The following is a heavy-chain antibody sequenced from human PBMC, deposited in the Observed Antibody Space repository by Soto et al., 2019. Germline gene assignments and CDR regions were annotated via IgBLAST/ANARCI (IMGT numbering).Heavy chain of an antibody. D-gene: IGHD3-16*01. J-gene: IGHJ4*02. CDR1: GGSISSSSYY. Sequence: PSETLSLTCTVSGGSISSSSYYWGWIRQPPGKGLEWIGSIYYSGSTYYNPSLKSRVTISVDTSKNQFSLKLSSVTAADTAVYYCARVFTFGENYFDYWGQGTLVTVSS. V-gene: IGHV4-39*01. CDR3: ARVFTFGENYFDY. CDR2: IYYSGST.